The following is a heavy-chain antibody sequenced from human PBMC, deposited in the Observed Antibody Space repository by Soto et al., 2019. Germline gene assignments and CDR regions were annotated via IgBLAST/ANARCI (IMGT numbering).Heavy chain of an antibody. V-gene: IGHV3-30*03. Sequence: QVQLVESGGGVVQPGRSLGLSCAASAFTFSTYGMHWVRQAPGKGLKWVAIIAYDGSNKYYADSVNGRFTITRDNSKNTLYLQMNSLRVEDTAVYYCARHGDSRGFDYWGQGTLVTVSS. CDR3: ARHGDSRGFDY. CDR2: IAYDGSNK. CDR1: AFTFSTYG. D-gene: IGHD7-27*01. J-gene: IGHJ4*02.